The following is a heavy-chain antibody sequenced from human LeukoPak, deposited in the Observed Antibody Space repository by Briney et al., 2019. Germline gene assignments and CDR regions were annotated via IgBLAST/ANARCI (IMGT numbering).Heavy chain of an antibody. Sequence: GGSLRLSCAASGFPFSNYAMTWVRQAPGKGLEWVSTIGGCGGDTYYADSVKGRFTISRDNSKNTLYLQMNSLRAEDTAVYYCARVGYCSSTSCPAHAFDIWGQGTMVTVSS. CDR1: GFPFSNYA. J-gene: IGHJ3*02. D-gene: IGHD2-2*03. CDR3: ARVGYCSSTSCPAHAFDI. V-gene: IGHV3-23*01. CDR2: IGGCGGDT.